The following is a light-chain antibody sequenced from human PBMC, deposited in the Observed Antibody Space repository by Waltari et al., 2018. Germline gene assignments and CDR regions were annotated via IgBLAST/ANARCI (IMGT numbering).Light chain of an antibody. CDR2: EVS. V-gene: IGLV2-8*01. CDR3: SSYGGSNNWV. Sequence: QSALTQPPSASGSPGQSVTISCTGTSGDVGGYNSVSWYQQRPGKVPKLMISEVSKRPSGVPDRFSCSKSGNTASLTVSGLQAEDEAQYYCSSYGGSNNWVFGGGTKLTVL. CDR1: SGDVGGYNS. J-gene: IGLJ3*02.